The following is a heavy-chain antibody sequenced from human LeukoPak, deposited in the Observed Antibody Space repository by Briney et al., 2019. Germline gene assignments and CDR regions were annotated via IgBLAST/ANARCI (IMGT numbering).Heavy chain of an antibody. CDR3: ARDREYYDILTGEPRTACMDV. D-gene: IGHD3-9*01. CDR1: GGTFSSYA. CDR2: IMPSLGIA. V-gene: IGHV1-69*04. J-gene: IGHJ6*02. Sequence: ASVKVSCKASGGTFSSYAISWVRQAPGQGLEWMGRIMPSLGIANYAQKFQGRVTITADKSTSTAYMELSSLRSEDTAVYYCARDREYYDILTGEPRTACMDVWGQGTTVTVSS.